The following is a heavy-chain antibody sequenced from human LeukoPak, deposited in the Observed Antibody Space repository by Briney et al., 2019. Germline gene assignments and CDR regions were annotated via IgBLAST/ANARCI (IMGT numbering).Heavy chain of an antibody. D-gene: IGHD6-19*01. V-gene: IGHV3-23*01. Sequence: GGSVRLSCAASGFTFSSYAMSWVRQAPGKGLEWVSDISGSGGSTYYADSVKGRFTISRDNSKNTLYLQMSRLRVEDTAVYYCAKDPKTYSSGWSPFDNWGRGTLVTVSS. CDR3: AKDPKTYSSGWSPFDN. CDR1: GFTFSSYA. J-gene: IGHJ4*02. CDR2: ISGSGGST.